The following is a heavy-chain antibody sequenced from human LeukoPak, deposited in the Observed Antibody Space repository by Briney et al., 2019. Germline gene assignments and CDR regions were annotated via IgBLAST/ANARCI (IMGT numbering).Heavy chain of an antibody. CDR1: GGSISSNTHF. Sequence: SETLSLTCTVSGGSISSNTHFWDWIRQSPGKGLEWIGTIYYSGSTYYSPSLKSRVTISVATSKNQFSLKLSSVTAADTAVYYCARHLEYISSWKGYYFDYWGQGTLVTVSS. V-gene: IGHV4-39*01. D-gene: IGHD6-13*01. CDR2: IYYSGST. CDR3: ARHLEYISSWKGYYFDY. J-gene: IGHJ4*02.